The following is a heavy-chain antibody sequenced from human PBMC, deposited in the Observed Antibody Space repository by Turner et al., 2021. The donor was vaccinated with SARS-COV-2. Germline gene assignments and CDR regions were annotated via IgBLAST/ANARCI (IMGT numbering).Heavy chain of an antibody. CDR1: GFTFRSYA. Sequence: EVQLLESGGGLVQPGGSLRLSCAASGFTFRSYAMSWVRQAPGKGLGWVSTCSGSGTNAYYADSVKGRFTISRDNSKNSLFLQLNSLRAEDTAVFYCAKGVGDLLVVLPHTHPFDYWGQGTLVTVSS. J-gene: IGHJ4*02. CDR3: AKGVGDLLVVLPHTHPFDY. V-gene: IGHV3-23*01. D-gene: IGHD2-2*01. CDR2: CSGSGTNA.